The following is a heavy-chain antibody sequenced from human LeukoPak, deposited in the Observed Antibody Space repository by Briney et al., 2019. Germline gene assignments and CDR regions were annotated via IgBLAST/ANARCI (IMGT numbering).Heavy chain of an antibody. CDR3: ARGWGGYYYYGMDV. CDR2: INHSGST. CDR1: GGSFSGYY. V-gene: IGHV4-34*01. D-gene: IGHD3-10*01. J-gene: IGHJ6*02. Sequence: SETLSLTCAVYGGSFSGYYWSWIRQPPGKGLEWIGEINHSGSTNYNPSLKSRVTISVDTSKNQFSLKLSSVTAADTAVYYCARGWGGYYYYGMDVWGQGTTVTVSS.